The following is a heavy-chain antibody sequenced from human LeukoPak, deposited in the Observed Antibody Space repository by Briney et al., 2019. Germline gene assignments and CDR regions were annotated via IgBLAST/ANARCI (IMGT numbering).Heavy chain of an antibody. V-gene: IGHV3-23*01. D-gene: IGHD5-12*01. CDR3: AKCPGATHPFQP. J-gene: IGHJ1*01. CDR2: ISGTGGIT. CDR1: GFTFNIYA. Sequence: PGGSLRLSCAASGFTFNIYAMNWVRQAPGKGLEWVSGISGTGGITYYADSVKGRFTISRDDSKNTLYLQMNSLRAEDTAVYYCAKCPGATHPFQPWGQGTLVTVSS.